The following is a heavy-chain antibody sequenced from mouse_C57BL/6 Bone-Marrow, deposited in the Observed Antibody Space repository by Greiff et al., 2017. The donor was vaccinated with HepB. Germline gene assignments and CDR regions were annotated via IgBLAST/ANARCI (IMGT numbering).Heavy chain of an antibody. Sequence: EVQVVESGGGLVKPGGSLKLSCAASGFTFSSYAMSWVRQTPEKRLEWVATISDGGSYTYYPDNVKGRFTISRDNAKNNLYLQMSHLKSEDTAMYYCAAAGCAYWGKGTLVTVSA. CDR2: ISDGGSYT. J-gene: IGHJ3*01. CDR1: GFTFSSYA. CDR3: AAAGCAY. V-gene: IGHV5-4*01.